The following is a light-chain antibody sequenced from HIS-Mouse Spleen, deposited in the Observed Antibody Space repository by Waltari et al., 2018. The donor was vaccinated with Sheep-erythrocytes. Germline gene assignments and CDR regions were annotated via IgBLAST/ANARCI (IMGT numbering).Light chain of an antibody. CDR1: RSDVGGYNF. CDR2: DVS. V-gene: IGLV2-11*01. Sequence: QSALTQPRSVSGSPGQSVPLPCPGTRSDVGGYNFVPWYQQHPGKAPKPMIYDVSKRPSGVPDRFSGSKSGNTASLTISGLQAEDEADYYCCSYAGSYTVVFGGGTKLTVL. J-gene: IGLJ2*01. CDR3: CSYAGSYTVV.